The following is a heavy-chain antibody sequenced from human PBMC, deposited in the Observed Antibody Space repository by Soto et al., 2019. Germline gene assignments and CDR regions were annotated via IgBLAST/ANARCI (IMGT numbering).Heavy chain of an antibody. CDR1: GASINSDDFY. CDR2: IYYSGST. V-gene: IGHV4-31*03. D-gene: IGHD4-17*01. J-gene: IGHJ4*02. Sequence: SETLSLTCTVSGASINSDDFYWTWIRQHPGKGLEWIGYIYYSGSTYYNPSLKSRVTISVDTSKNQFSLKLSSVTAADTAVYYCARSSQSTVTTFAYWGQGTLVTVSS. CDR3: ARSSQSTVTTFAY.